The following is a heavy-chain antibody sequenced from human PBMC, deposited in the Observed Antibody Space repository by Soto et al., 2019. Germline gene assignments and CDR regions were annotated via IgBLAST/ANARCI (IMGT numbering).Heavy chain of an antibody. CDR1: RYTFSSYA. CDR2: INTDNGNT. CDR3: ARDRGVCGGDCNYNWFDP. J-gene: IGHJ5*02. V-gene: IGHV1-3*04. Sequence: QVQLVQSGAEVKKPGALVKISCKASRYTFSSYAIHWVRQAPGQRLEWMGWINTDNGNTKYSQKFQGRVTISRDTSASTAYMELTSLRSEDTAVYYCARDRGVCGGDCNYNWFDPWGQGTLVTVSS. D-gene: IGHD2-21*02.